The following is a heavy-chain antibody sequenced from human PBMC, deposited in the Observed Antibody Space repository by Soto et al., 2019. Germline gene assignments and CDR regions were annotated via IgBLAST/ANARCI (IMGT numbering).Heavy chain of an antibody. D-gene: IGHD3-22*01. J-gene: IGHJ4*02. CDR1: GGSISSGGYY. V-gene: IGHV4-31*03. Sequence: SETLSLTCTVSGGSISSGGYYWSWIRHHPGKGLEWIGYIYYSGSTYYNPSLKSRVTISVDTSKNQFSLKLSSVTAADTAVYYCARDYDSSGSSGGYFDYWGQGTLVTVSS. CDR3: ARDYDSSGSSGGYFDY. CDR2: IYYSGST.